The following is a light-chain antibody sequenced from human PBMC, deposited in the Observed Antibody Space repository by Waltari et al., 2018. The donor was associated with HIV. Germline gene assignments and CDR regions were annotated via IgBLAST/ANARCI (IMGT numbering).Light chain of an antibody. J-gene: IGLJ1*01. Sequence: QSALTQPASMSGSPGQSITISCTGTSSDVGAFNFVSWYQQHPCKAPKLIIFEVSSRPSGVSNRFSGSKSGSTASLTISGLQAEDEADYYCSSYTMDSYVFGTGTKVTVL. V-gene: IGLV2-14*03. CDR3: SSYTMDSYV. CDR2: EVS. CDR1: SSDVGAFNF.